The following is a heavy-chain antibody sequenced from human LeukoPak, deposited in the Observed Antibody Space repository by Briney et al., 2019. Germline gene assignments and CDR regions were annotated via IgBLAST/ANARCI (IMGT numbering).Heavy chain of an antibody. CDR3: ARRIAARGRYFDY. J-gene: IGHJ4*02. D-gene: IGHD6-6*01. CDR2: IKQDETEK. CDR1: GFTFSTYW. V-gene: IGHV3-7*01. Sequence: GGSLRLSCAASGFTFSTYWMSWVRQAPGKGLEWVANIKQDETEKYYVDSVKGRFTISRDNAENSLYLQMNSLRAEDTAVYYSARRIAARGRYFDYWGQGTLVTVSS.